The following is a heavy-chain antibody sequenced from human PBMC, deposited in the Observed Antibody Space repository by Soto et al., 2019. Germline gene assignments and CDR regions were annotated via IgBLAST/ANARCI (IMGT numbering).Heavy chain of an antibody. Sequence: EVQLLESGGGLVQPGGSLRLSCTASGFTFSTYAMSWVRQAPGKGLEWASGISGSGDSTDYADSVKGRFTISRDNSKNTLYLQMNALRVEDTGGYSCAKDPSGRYYWNFDYWGQGALVTVS. V-gene: IGHV3-23*01. J-gene: IGHJ4*02. CDR2: ISGSGDST. D-gene: IGHD1-26*01. CDR1: GFTFSTYA. CDR3: AKDPSGRYYWNFDY.